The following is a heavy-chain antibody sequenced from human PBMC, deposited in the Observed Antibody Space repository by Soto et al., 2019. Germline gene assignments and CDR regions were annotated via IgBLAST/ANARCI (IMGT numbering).Heavy chain of an antibody. J-gene: IGHJ4*02. CDR3: ATDGSGWYYFDY. Sequence: ASVKVACKASGYTFTSYAMHWVRQAPGQRLEWMGWINAGNGNTKYSQKFQGRVTITRDTSASTAYMELSSLRSEDTAVYYCATDGSGWYYFDYWGQGTLVTVSS. V-gene: IGHV1-3*01. CDR1: GYTFTSYA. D-gene: IGHD6-19*01. CDR2: INAGNGNT.